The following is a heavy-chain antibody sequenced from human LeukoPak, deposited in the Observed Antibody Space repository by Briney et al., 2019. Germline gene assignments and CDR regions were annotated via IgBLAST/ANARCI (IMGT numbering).Heavy chain of an antibody. CDR3: ARGYDFWSGDTWFDP. V-gene: IGHV1-8*01. CDR2: MNPNSGNT. J-gene: IGHJ5*02. D-gene: IGHD3-3*01. CDR1: GYTFTSYD. Sequence: ASVKASCKASGYTFTSYDINWVRQATGQGLEWMGWMNPNSGNTGYAQKFQGRVTMTRNTSISTAYMELSSLRSEDTAVYYCARGYDFWSGDTWFDPWGQRTLVTVSS.